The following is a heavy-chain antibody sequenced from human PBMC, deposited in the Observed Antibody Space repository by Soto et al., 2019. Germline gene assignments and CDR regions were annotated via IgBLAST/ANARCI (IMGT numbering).Heavy chain of an antibody. CDR3: ARDSDGARRITMIVS. J-gene: IGHJ4*02. D-gene: IGHD3-22*01. V-gene: IGHV3-48*03. CDR2: ISSSGSTI. CDR1: GFTFSSYE. Sequence: EVQLVESGGGLVQPGGSLRLSCAASGFTFSSYEMNWVRQAPGKGLEWVSYISSSGSTIYYADSVKGRFTISRDNAKNSLYLQMNSLRAEDMAVYYCARDSDGARRITMIVSWGQGTLVTVSS.